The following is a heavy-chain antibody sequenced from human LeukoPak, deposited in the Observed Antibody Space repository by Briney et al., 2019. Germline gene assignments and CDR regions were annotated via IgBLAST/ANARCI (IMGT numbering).Heavy chain of an antibody. D-gene: IGHD3/OR15-3a*01. V-gene: IGHV3-30*18. CDR2: ISYDGSNK. CDR1: GFTFSSYG. CDR3: AKGTGYGYFDY. Sequence: GGSLRPSCAASGFTFSSYGMHWVRQAPGKGLEWVAVISYDGSNKYYADSVKGRFTISRDNSKNTLYLQMNSLRAEDTAVYYCAKGTGYGYFDYWGQGTLITVSS. J-gene: IGHJ4*02.